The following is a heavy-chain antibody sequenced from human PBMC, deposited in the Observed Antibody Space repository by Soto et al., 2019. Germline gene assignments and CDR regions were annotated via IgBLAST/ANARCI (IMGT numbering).Heavy chain of an antibody. J-gene: IGHJ2*01. Sequence: QVQLQESGPGLVKPSETLSLTCTVSGGSISSYYWSWIRQPPGKGLEWIGYIYYSGGTNYHPSLTTRVTISVDTSKNQFSLKLSSVTAADTAVYYCASAPYGDFAYWYFDLWGRGTLVTVSS. V-gene: IGHV4-59*01. CDR1: GGSISSYY. CDR2: IYYSGGT. CDR3: ASAPYGDFAYWYFDL. D-gene: IGHD4-17*01.